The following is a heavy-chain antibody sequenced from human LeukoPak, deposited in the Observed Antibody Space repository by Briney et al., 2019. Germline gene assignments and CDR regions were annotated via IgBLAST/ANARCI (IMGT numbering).Heavy chain of an antibody. D-gene: IGHD6-19*01. V-gene: IGHV1-2*06. CDR3: ATDSGSGSIPDAY. Sequence: SVKVSCKASGYTFIGYFIHWVRQAPGQGLEWMGRINPNSGDTYYAQNFQGRVTMTSDTSISTAYMELSRLRSDDTAVYYCATDSGSGSIPDAYWGLGTMVTVSS. CDR2: INPNSGDT. J-gene: IGHJ4*02. CDR1: GYTFIGYF.